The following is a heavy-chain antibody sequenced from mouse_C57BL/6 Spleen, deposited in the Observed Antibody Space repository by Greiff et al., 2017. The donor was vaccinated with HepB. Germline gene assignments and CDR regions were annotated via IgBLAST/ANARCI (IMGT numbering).Heavy chain of an antibody. CDR2: IYPGSGNM. J-gene: IGHJ2*01. Sequence: VQLQQSGPELVKPGASVKISCKASGYSFTSYYIQWVKQRPGQGLEWIGWIYPGSGNMKYNEKFKGKATMTEDTSSSTAYMQLSSLTSADSAVYYGARELDRYFDYWGQGTTLTVSS. D-gene: IGHD4-1*01. V-gene: IGHV1-66*01. CDR1: GYSFTSYY. CDR3: ARELDRYFDY.